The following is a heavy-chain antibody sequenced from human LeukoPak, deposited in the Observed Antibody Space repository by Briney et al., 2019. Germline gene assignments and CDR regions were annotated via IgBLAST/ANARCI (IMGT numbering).Heavy chain of an antibody. D-gene: IGHD5-18*01. CDR3: AKDPRGYSYGLFDY. V-gene: IGHV3-30*02. CDR2: IRYDGSNK. CDR1: GFTFSSYG. J-gene: IGHJ4*02. Sequence: GGSLGLSCAAPGFTFSSYGMHWVRQAPGKGLEWVAFIRYDGSNKYYADSVKGRFTISRDNSKNTLYLQMNSLRAEDTAVYYCAKDPRGYSYGLFDYWGQGTLVTVSS.